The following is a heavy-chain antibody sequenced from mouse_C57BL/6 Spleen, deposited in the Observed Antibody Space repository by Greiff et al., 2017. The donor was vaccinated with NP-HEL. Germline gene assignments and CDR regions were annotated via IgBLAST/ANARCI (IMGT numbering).Heavy chain of an antibody. J-gene: IGHJ1*03. CDR3: ARSGGYYWYFDV. CDR2: INPSTGGT. D-gene: IGHD1-1*02. CDR1: GYSFTGYY. V-gene: IGHV1-42*01. Sequence: EVQLQQSGPELVKPGASVKISCKASGYSFTGYYMNWVKQSPEKSLEWIGEINPSTGGTTYNQKFKAKATLTVDKSSSTAYMQLKSLTSEDSAVYYCARSGGYYWYFDVWGIGTTVTVSS.